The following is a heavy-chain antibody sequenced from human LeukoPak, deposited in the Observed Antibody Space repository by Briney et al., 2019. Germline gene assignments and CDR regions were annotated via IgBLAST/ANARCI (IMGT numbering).Heavy chain of an antibody. Sequence: GGSLRLSCAASGFTFSTYWMSWVRQAPGKGLELVANIKQDGSEKYYVDSVKGRFTISRDNAKNSLYLQVNSLRAEDTAVYCCARNQRRLDYWGQGTLVTVSS. CDR1: GFTFSTYW. CDR2: IKQDGSEK. D-gene: IGHD1-14*01. V-gene: IGHV3-7*01. CDR3: ARNQRRLDY. J-gene: IGHJ4*02.